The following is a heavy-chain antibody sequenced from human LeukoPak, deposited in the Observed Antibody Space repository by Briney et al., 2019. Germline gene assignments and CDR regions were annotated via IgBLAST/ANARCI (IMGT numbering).Heavy chain of an antibody. J-gene: IGHJ4*02. D-gene: IGHD3-9*01. CDR2: IYYTGTT. CDR3: ARFSWDCSTASCHLTH. Sequence: SETLSLTCTVSGGSLSSYYWSWIRQSPGKRLELIGHIYYTGTTFYNPSLNSRVTNSLDTSKNEFSLKLTSVTAADTAVYYCARFSWDCSTASCHLTHWGQGALVTVSS. CDR1: GGSLSSYY. V-gene: IGHV4-59*01.